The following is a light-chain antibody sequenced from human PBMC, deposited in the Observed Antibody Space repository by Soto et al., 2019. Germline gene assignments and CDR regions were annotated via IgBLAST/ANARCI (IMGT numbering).Light chain of an antibody. CDR1: QNINTW. J-gene: IGKJ1*01. V-gene: IGKV1-5*03. CDR3: LQYNSDFRT. Sequence: DIQMTQSPSTLSASVGDRVTITCRATQNINTWLAWYQPKPGKAPKLLIYGASSLESGVPSRFSGRGSGTDFTLTISSLQAEDFATYFCLQYNSDFRTFGQGTKVDIK. CDR2: GAS.